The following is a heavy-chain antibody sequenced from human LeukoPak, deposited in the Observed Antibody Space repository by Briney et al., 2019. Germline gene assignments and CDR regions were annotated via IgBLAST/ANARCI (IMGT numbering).Heavy chain of an antibody. CDR3: AREGWFRGKPHQHAFDI. CDR1: GGSFSGYY. CDR2: INHSGST. V-gene: IGHV4-34*01. D-gene: IGHD3-10*01. J-gene: IGHJ3*02. Sequence: SETLSLTCAVYGGSFSGYYWSWIRQPPGKGLEWIGEINHSGSTNYNPSLKNRVTISVDTSKNQFSLKLSSVTAADTAVYYCAREGWFRGKPHQHAFDIWGQGTMVTVSS.